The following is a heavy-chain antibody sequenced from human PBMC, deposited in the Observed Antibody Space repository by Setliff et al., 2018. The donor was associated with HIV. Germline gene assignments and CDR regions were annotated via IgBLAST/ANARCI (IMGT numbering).Heavy chain of an antibody. CDR3: ATRGYSYGYFDY. CDR2: IIPISGTA. J-gene: IGHJ4*02. Sequence: GASVKVSCKASGYTFTSYGISWVRQAPGQGLEWMGGIIPISGTANYAQKFQGRVTITTDESTSTAYMELSSLRSEDTAVYYCATRGYSYGYFDYWGQGTLVTVSS. V-gene: IGHV1-69*05. CDR1: GYTFTSYG. D-gene: IGHD5-18*01.